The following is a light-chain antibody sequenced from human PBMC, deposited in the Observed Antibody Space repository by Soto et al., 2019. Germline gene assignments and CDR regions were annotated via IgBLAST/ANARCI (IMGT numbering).Light chain of an antibody. J-gene: IGKJ1*01. Sequence: EIVMTQSPATLSVSPGERATLSCRASQSVSSNLAWYQQKPGQAPRLLIYGASTRATAIPARFSGSGSGTEVTLTLSSLQSEGFAVYYCQQYNNWPVTFGQGTKVEI. CDR2: GAS. CDR1: QSVSSN. V-gene: IGKV3-15*01. CDR3: QQYNNWPVT.